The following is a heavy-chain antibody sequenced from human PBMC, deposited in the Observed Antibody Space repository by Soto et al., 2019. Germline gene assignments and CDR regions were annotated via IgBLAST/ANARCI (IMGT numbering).Heavy chain of an antibody. CDR3: AHPYGASTLY. D-gene: IGHD3-10*01. CDR1: GFSLTTDRVG. V-gene: IGHV2-5*02. Sequence: QITLKESGPTLVKPTQTLTLTCTFSGFSLTTDRVGVGWIRQPQGQALVLLAVIYWDDSKTYRPSLESRVTSTKDTSNTPAALTITKMDYLDTVTYYSAHPYGASTLYWGQGTLVTVYS. CDR2: IYWDDSK. J-gene: IGHJ4*02.